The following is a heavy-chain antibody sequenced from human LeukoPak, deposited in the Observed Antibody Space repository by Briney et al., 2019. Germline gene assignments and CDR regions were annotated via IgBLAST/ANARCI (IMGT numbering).Heavy chain of an antibody. Sequence: SETLSLTCTVSGGSISSYYWSWIRQPPGKGLEWIGYIYYSRSTNYNPSLKSRVTISVDTSKNQFSLKLSSVTAADTAVYYCARGRFGELLYRFYYYYGMDVWGQGTTVTVSS. D-gene: IGHD3-10*01. CDR1: GGSISSYY. V-gene: IGHV4-59*01. CDR2: IYYSRST. J-gene: IGHJ6*02. CDR3: ARGRFGELLYRFYYYYGMDV.